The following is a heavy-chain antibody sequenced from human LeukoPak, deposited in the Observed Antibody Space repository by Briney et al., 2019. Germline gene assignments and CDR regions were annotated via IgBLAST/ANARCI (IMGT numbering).Heavy chain of an antibody. Sequence: GGPLRLSCAASGFTVSSNYMSWVRQAPGKGLEWVSVIYRGGSTYYADSVKGRFTISRDNSKNTLYLQMNSLRAEDTAVYYCASPKTPGDYDILTGYTYYYGMDVWGQGTTVTVSS. V-gene: IGHV3-53*01. CDR3: ASPKTPGDYDILTGYTYYYGMDV. CDR1: GFTVSSNY. D-gene: IGHD3-9*01. J-gene: IGHJ6*02. CDR2: IYRGGST.